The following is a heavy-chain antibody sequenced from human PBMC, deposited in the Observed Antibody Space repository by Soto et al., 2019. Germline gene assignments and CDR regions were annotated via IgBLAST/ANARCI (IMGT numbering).Heavy chain of an antibody. Sequence: PGGSLRLSCAVSGFTVSSNYMSWVRQAPGKGLEWVSVIYSGGSTYSADSVKGRFTISRDNSKNTLYLQLNSLRVEDTAVYYCARGLAGYESGSWYLDYWGQGTLVTVSS. J-gene: IGHJ4*02. CDR3: ARGLAGYESGSWYLDY. CDR2: IYSGGST. D-gene: IGHD5-12*01. CDR1: GFTVSSNY. V-gene: IGHV3-66*01.